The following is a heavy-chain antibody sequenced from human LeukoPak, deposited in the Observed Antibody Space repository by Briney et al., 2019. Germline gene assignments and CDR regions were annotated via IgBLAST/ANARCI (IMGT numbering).Heavy chain of an antibody. CDR2: IYYSGTT. J-gene: IGHJ4*02. CDR3: ASMYSSGWYYFDH. D-gene: IGHD6-19*01. V-gene: IGHV4-59*01. CDR1: GGSISSYY. Sequence: SETLSLTCTVSGGSISSYYWSWIRQPPGKGLEWIGYIYYSGTTNYNPSLKSRVTISVDTSKNQFSLKLSSVTAADTAVYYCASMYSSGWYYFDHWGQGTLVTVSS.